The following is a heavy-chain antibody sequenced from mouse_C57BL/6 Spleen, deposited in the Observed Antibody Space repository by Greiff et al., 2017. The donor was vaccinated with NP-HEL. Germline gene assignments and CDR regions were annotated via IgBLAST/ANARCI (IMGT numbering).Heavy chain of an antibody. V-gene: IGHV1S81*02. CDR1: GYTFTSYW. D-gene: IGHD1-1*01. CDR2: TNPTNGRT. CDR3: ARIKKIVASYFDY. J-gene: IGHJ2*01. Sequence: VQLQQSGADLVKAGASVKMSCKASGYTFTSYWMHWVKQRLGQGLEWFAETNPTNGRTYYNEKFKSKSTLTVDKSSSTAYMLLSGPTSEDAAVYYCARIKKIVASYFDYWGQGTTLTVSS.